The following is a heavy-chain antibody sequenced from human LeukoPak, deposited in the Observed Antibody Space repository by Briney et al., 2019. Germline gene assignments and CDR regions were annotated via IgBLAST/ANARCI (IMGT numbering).Heavy chain of an antibody. CDR3: ARDWGVSARPGYMDV. CDR2: INPNSGGT. V-gene: IGHV1-2*02. CDR1: GYTFTGYY. D-gene: IGHD6-6*01. Sequence: ASVKVSCKASGYTFTGYYMHWVRLAPGQGLEWMGWINPNSGGTNYAQKFQGRVTMTRDTSISTAYMGLSRLRSDDTAVYYCARDWGVSARPGYMDVWGKGTTVTVSS. J-gene: IGHJ6*03.